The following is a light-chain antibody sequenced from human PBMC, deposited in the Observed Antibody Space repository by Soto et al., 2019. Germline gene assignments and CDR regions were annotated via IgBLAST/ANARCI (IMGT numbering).Light chain of an antibody. CDR1: SGHSSYA. Sequence: QLVLTQSPSASASLGASVKLTCTLSSGHSSYAIACHQQQPEKGPRDLMKLDSDGSHTKGDAIPDRLSGSSSGAERYLTISSLQSEDEADYYCQTWGTGIHVVFGGGTKLTVL. CDR3: QTWGTGIHVV. J-gene: IGLJ2*01. V-gene: IGLV4-69*01. CDR2: LDSDGSH.